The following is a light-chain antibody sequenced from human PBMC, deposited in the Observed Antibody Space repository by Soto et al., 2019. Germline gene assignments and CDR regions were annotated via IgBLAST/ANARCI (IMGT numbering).Light chain of an antibody. CDR1: ASDIGRYNY. CDR3: NSYVGSNNYV. J-gene: IGLJ1*01. V-gene: IGLV2-8*01. Sequence: QSVLTHPPSASWSPGQSVTIPCIGTASDIGRYNYVSWYQHHPGKAPKLIIYEVTKRPSGVPDRFSGSKSGNTASLTVSGLQADDEADYYCNSYVGSNNYVFGTGTKVTV. CDR2: EVT.